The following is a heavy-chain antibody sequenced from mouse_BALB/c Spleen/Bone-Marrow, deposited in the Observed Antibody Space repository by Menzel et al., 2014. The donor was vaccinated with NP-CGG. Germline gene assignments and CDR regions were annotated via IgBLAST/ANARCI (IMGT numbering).Heavy chain of an antibody. CDR1: GYSFTGYN. CDR2: VDPYYGAT. V-gene: IGHV1-39*01. Sequence: VHVKQSGPELERPGASVKISCKASGYSFTGYNMNWVKQYNGQSLEWIGNVDPYYGATTYNQKFKGKATLTVDKPSSTAYMQLERLTSEDSAVYYCARSYNSFDFWGQGTTLTVSS. CDR3: ARSYNSFDF. J-gene: IGHJ2*01.